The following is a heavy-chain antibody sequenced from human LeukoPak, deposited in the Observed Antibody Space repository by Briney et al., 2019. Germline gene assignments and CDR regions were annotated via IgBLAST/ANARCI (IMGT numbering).Heavy chain of an antibody. V-gene: IGHV4-30-2*01. CDR2: IYRSGST. D-gene: IGHD6-6*01. Sequence: SETLSLTCTVSGGSISSGGYYWSWIRQPPGKGLEWIGYIYRSGSTYYNPSLKSRVTISVDRSKNQFSLKLSSVTAADTAVYYCARDSGEQLVAFDYWGQGTLVTVSS. CDR1: GGSISSGGYY. CDR3: ARDSGEQLVAFDY. J-gene: IGHJ4*02.